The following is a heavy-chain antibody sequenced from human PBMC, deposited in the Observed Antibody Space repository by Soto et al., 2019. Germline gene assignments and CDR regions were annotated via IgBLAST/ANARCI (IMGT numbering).Heavy chain of an antibody. CDR3: ARDGAARLYYYYGMDV. Sequence: SVKVSCKASGGTFSSYAISCVRQAPGQGLEWMGGIIPIFGTANYAQKFQGRVTITADESTSTAYMELSSLRSEDTAVYYCARDGAARLYYYYGMDVWGQGTTVTVSS. J-gene: IGHJ6*02. CDR2: IIPIFGTA. D-gene: IGHD6-6*01. CDR1: GGTFSSYA. V-gene: IGHV1-69*13.